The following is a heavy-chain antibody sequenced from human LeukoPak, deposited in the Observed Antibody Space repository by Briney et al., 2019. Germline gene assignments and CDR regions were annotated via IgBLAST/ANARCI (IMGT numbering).Heavy chain of an antibody. V-gene: IGHV3-33*06. CDR1: GFTFNSYG. CDR2: IWYDGSNK. J-gene: IGHJ4*02. Sequence: PGRSLRVSCAASGFTFNSYGMHWVRQARGKGLEWVAVIWYDGSNKYYADSVKGRFTISRDNSKNTLYLQMNSLRAEDTAVYYCAKGGDMIVGIGFDYWGQETLVTVSS. D-gene: IGHD3-22*01. CDR3: AKGGDMIVGIGFDY.